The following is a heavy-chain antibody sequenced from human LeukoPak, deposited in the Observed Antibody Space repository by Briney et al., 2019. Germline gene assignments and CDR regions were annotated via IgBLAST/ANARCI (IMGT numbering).Heavy chain of an antibody. Sequence: PGGSLRLSCAASGFTFSSSAMSWVRQAPGKGLEWVSGISAGGQSTYSADSVKGRFTISRDNSKDTLYLQMNSLRAEDTAVYYCAKGTMIVVLAGYWGQGTLVTVSS. D-gene: IGHD3-22*01. V-gene: IGHV3-23*01. J-gene: IGHJ4*02. CDR1: GFTFSSSA. CDR3: AKGTMIVVLAGY. CDR2: ISAGGQST.